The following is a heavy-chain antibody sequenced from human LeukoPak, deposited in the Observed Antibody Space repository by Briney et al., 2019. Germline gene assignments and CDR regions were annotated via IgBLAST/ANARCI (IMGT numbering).Heavy chain of an antibody. V-gene: IGHV4-34*01. D-gene: IGHD3-3*01. Sequence: KPSETLSLTCAVYGGSFSGYYWSWIRQPPGKGLEWIGEINHSGSTNYNPSLKSRVTISVDTSKNQFSLKLSSVTAADTAVYYCARGPDLRLRFSELDYWGQGTLVTVSS. CDR1: GGSFSGYY. CDR2: INHSGST. CDR3: ARGPDLRLRFSELDY. J-gene: IGHJ4*02.